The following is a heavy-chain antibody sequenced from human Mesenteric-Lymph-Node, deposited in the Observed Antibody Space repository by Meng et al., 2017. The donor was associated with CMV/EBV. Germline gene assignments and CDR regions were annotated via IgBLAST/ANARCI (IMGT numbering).Heavy chain of an antibody. Sequence: SETLSLTCTVSGASISSASYYWGWIRQPPGKGLEWIGSIYESGSTSYYNPSLKSRVTISVDTSKNQFSLKLRSVTAADTAMYYCARHGEQGAAAAYYWGQGTLVTVSS. J-gene: IGHJ4*02. V-gene: IGHV4-39*01. CDR3: ARHGEQGAAAAYY. D-gene: IGHD6-13*01. CDR2: IYESGSTS. CDR1: GASISSASYY.